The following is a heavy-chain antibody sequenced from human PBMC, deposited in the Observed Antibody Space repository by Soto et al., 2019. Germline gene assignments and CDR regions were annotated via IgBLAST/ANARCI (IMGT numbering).Heavy chain of an antibody. D-gene: IGHD2-15*01. CDR3: ARFIGYCSGGSCYSYNWFDP. CDR1: SGSISSSNW. V-gene: IGHV4-4*02. J-gene: IGHJ5*02. CDR2: IYHSGST. Sequence: SETLSLTCAVSSGSISSSNWWRWVRQPPGKGLEWIGEIYHSGSTNYNPSLKSRVTISVDKSKNQFSLKLSSVTAADTAVYYCARFIGYCSGGSCYSYNWFDPWGQGTLVTVSS.